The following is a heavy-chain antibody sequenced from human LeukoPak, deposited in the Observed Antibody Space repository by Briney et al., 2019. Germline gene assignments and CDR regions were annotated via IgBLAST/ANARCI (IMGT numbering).Heavy chain of an antibody. CDR1: GFTVNNNY. J-gene: IGHJ6*02. Sequence: GESLRLSCAASGFTVNNNYMSWVRQAPGKGLEWVSVIYSGGSTYYADSVEGRFTISRDNSKNTLYLQMNSLRAEDTAVYYCARAVVPAAPYYYGMDVWGQGTTVTVSS. CDR2: IYSGGST. V-gene: IGHV3-53*01. D-gene: IGHD2-2*01. CDR3: ARAVVPAAPYYYGMDV.